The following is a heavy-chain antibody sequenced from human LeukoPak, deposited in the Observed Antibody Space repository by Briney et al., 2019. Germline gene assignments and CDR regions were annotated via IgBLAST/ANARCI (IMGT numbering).Heavy chain of an antibody. D-gene: IGHD3-22*01. V-gene: IGHV4-61*01. Sequence: PSETLSLTYTFPGYSISSGYYSGWIRQPPGRGLEWIGYIYYSGSTNYNPSLKSRVTISVDTSKNQFSLKLSSVTAADTAVYYCARDRGGYYDSSGARPNNWFDPWGQGTLVTVSS. CDR2: IYYSGST. J-gene: IGHJ5*02. CDR1: GYSISSGYY. CDR3: ARDRGGYYDSSGARPNNWFDP.